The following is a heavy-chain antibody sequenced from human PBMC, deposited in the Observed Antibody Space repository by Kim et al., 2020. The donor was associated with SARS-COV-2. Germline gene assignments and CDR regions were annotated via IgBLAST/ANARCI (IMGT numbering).Heavy chain of an antibody. J-gene: IGHJ4*02. D-gene: IGHD3-9*01. Sequence: VNGRFTISRDNAKNSLYLQMNSLRAEDTAVYYCARGHYDILTGSLYYFDYWGQGTLVTVSS. CDR3: ARGHYDILTGSLYYFDY. V-gene: IGHV3-21*01.